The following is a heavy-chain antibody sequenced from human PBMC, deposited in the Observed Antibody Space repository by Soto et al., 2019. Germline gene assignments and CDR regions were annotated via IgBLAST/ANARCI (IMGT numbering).Heavy chain of an antibody. D-gene: IGHD3-22*01. V-gene: IGHV4-4*02. CDR1: GASIRSNNR. CDR3: ARGSYYYDSSGYYHY. CDR2: IFHSGST. Sequence: SDTLSLTCAVSGASIRSNNRWSWVRQPPGKGLEWIGEIFHSGSTNYNPSLKTRLTISVGESKNQFSLKLSSVTAADTAVYYCARGSYYYDSSGYYHYWGQGTLVTVSS. J-gene: IGHJ4*02.